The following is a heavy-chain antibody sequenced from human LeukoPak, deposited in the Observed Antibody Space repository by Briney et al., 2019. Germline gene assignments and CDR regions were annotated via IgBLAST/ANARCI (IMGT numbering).Heavy chain of an antibody. CDR2: LSSDGSNK. J-gene: IGHJ4*02. CDR1: GFTFSNYT. Sequence: PGRSLSLSCAASGFTFSNYTMHWVRQAPGKGLEWVAVLSSDGSNKYYADSVKGRFTISRDTSKNTLYLQMTSLRAEDTAVYYCARGAYQIVVVTAPTYWGQGTLVTVSS. CDR3: ARGAYQIVVVTAPTY. D-gene: IGHD2-21*02. V-gene: IGHV3-30-3*01.